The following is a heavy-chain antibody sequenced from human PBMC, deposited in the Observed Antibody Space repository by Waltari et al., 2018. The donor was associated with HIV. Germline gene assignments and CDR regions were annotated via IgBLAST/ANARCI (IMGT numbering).Heavy chain of an antibody. V-gene: IGHV2-5*01. J-gene: IGHJ4*02. D-gene: IGHD4-17*01. CDR1: GFSLSTTGVG. CDR2: IYWYADK. CDR3: AHERVTTVEIGGGNYFDN. Sequence: QITLKESGPTLVKPTQTLTLTCTFTGFSLSTTGVGVGWIRQPPGKALEWLALIYWYADKRYSPSLRSRLTITKDTSKNQVVLTLTNMDPVDTATYYCAHERVTTVEIGGGNYFDNWGQGTLVTVSS.